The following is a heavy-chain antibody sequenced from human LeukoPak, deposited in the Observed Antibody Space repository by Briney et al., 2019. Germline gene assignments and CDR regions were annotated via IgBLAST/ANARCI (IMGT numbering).Heavy chain of an antibody. CDR3: ARDIDQGTDVAGYMDV. Sequence: GGSLRLSCAASGFTFSSYWMHWVRQAPGEGLMYVSRINYDGVTTRYADSVTGRFTISRDNAKNTLYLQMNSLRAEDTAVYYCARDIDQGTDVAGYMDVWGKGTTVTVSS. V-gene: IGHV3-74*01. CDR2: INYDGVTT. J-gene: IGHJ6*03. D-gene: IGHD6-19*01. CDR1: GFTFSSYW.